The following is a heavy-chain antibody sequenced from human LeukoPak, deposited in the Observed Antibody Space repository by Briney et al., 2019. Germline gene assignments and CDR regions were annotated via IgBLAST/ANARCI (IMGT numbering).Heavy chain of an antibody. Sequence: GGSLRLSCAASGFTFSDYYMSWIRQAPGKGLEWVSYISSSGSTIYYADSVKGRLTISRDNSKNTVYLQMNSLRAEDTAVYYCAKGARLRLGEDFDYWGQGTLVTVSS. D-gene: IGHD3-16*01. CDR1: GFTFSDYY. CDR3: AKGARLRLGEDFDY. CDR2: ISSSGSTI. V-gene: IGHV3-11*01. J-gene: IGHJ4*02.